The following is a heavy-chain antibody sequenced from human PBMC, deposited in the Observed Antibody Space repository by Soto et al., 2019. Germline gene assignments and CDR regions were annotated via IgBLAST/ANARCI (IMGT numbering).Heavy chain of an antibody. CDR3: AKAGYSSGWFMDAYYYYGMDV. CDR1: GFTFSSYA. Sequence: GGSLRLSCAASGFTFSSYAMSWVRQAPGKGLEWVSAISGSGGSTYYADSVKGRFTISRDNSKNTLYLQMNSLRAEDTAVYYCAKAGYSSGWFMDAYYYYGMDVWGQGTTVTVYS. V-gene: IGHV3-23*01. CDR2: ISGSGGST. D-gene: IGHD6-19*01. J-gene: IGHJ6*02.